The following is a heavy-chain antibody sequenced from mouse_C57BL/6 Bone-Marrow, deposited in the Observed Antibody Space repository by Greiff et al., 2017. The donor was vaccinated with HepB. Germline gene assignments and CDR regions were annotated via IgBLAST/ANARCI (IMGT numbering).Heavy chain of an antibody. V-gene: IGHV1-4*01. J-gene: IGHJ2*01. CDR3: ARNCFDY. Sequence: VQGVESGAELARPGASVKMSCKASGYTFTSYTMHWVKQRPGQGLEWIGYINPSSGYTKYNQKFKDKATLTADKSSSTAYMQLSSLTSEDSAVYYCARNCFDYWGQGTTLTVSS. CDR2: INPSSGYT. CDR1: GYTFTSYT.